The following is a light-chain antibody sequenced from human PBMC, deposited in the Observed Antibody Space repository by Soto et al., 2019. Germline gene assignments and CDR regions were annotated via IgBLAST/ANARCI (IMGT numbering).Light chain of an antibody. Sequence: EIVLTQSPGTLSLSPGERATLSCRASQSLAARYLAWYQHKPGQAPRLLIYGASSRATDIPDRFGGSGSGTDFTLTITSLEHDDYAVYFCQQGYTFGPGTKVDLK. V-gene: IGKV3-20*01. CDR1: QSLAARY. CDR3: QQGYT. CDR2: GAS. J-gene: IGKJ3*01.